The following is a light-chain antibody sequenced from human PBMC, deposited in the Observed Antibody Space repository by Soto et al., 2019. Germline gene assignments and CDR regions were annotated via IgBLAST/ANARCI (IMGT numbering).Light chain of an antibody. V-gene: IGKV1-39*01. CDR2: AAS. J-gene: IGKJ1*01. CDR1: QSIARY. Sequence: DIQMTQSQSSLSPSVGDRVTITCRAIQSIARYVNWYQQKPGKAPKILIYAASSLQSGVPSRFSGSGSGTDFNLTISRLQTEDFATYYCQQANSFPRTVGQGTKGDIK. CDR3: QQANSFPRT.